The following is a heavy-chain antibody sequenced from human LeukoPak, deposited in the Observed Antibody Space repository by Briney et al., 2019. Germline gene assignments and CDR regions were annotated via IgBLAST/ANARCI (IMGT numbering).Heavy chain of an antibody. Sequence: GESLKISCKGSGYSFTSYWIGWVRQMPGKGLEWMGIIYPGDSDTRYSPSFQGQVTISADKSTSTAYLQWSSLKASDTATYYCASSYYYGSGSYYIDAFDIWGQGTMVTVSS. CDR1: GYSFTSYW. CDR2: IYPGDSDT. V-gene: IGHV5-51*01. CDR3: ASSYYYGSGSYYIDAFDI. D-gene: IGHD3-10*01. J-gene: IGHJ3*02.